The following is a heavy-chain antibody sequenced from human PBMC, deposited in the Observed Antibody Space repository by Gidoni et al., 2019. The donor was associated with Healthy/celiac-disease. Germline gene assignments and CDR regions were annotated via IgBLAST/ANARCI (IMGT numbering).Heavy chain of an antibody. D-gene: IGHD4-17*01. J-gene: IGHJ4*02. V-gene: IGHV4-39*01. CDR2: IYYSGST. Sequence: QLQLQESGPGLVKPSETLSLTCTVAGGPSRSSSYYGGWSRQPPGKGLEWIGSIYYSGSTYSHPSLKRRVTISVDTSKNPFSLKLSSVTAADTAVYYCARPSLSNDSGDWPHVHFDYWGQGTLVTVSS. CDR3: ARPSLSNDSGDWPHVHFDY. CDR1: GGPSRSSSYY.